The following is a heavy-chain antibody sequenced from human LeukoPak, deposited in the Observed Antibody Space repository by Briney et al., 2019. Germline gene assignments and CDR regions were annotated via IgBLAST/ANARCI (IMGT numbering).Heavy chain of an antibody. D-gene: IGHD6-19*01. Sequence: SETLSLTCTVSGGSISSDYWSWIRQPPGKGLEWIGYIYYSENTNYNPSLKSRVTISVDTSKNQFSLKLSSVTAADTAVYYCAKMAGTNWFDSWGQGTLVTVSS. J-gene: IGHJ5*01. V-gene: IGHV4-59*08. CDR1: GGSISSDY. CDR2: IYYSENT. CDR3: AKMAGTNWFDS.